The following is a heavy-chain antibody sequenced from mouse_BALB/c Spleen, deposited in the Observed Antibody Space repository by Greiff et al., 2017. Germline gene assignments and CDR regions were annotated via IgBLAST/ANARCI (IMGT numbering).Heavy chain of an antibody. Sequence: EVKLVESGGGLVKPGGSLKLSCAASGFTFSDYYMYWVRQTPEKRLEWVATISDGGSYTYYPDSVKGRFTISRDNAKNTLYLQMSSLRSEDTAMYYCARLDDYDVDAMDYWGQGTSVTVSS. D-gene: IGHD2-4*01. CDR2: ISDGGSYT. J-gene: IGHJ4*01. CDR1: GFTFSDYY. CDR3: ARLDDYDVDAMDY. V-gene: IGHV5-4*02.